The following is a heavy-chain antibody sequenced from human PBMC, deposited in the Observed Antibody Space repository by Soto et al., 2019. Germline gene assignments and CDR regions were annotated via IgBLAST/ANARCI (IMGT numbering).Heavy chain of an antibody. Sequence: EVQLLESGGGLVQPGGSLRLSCAASGFTFSSYAMSWVRQAPGKGLEWVSAISGSGGTTYYADSVKGRFTISRDNSKNTLYLQMNTLRAEDTAVYYCARVCLPILTGYYYFDYWGQGTLVTVSS. J-gene: IGHJ4*02. V-gene: IGHV3-23*01. CDR1: GFTFSSYA. D-gene: IGHD3-9*01. CDR2: ISGSGGTT. CDR3: ARVCLPILTGYYYFDY.